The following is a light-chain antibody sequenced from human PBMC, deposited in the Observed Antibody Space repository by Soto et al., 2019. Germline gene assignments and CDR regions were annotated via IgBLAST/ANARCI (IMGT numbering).Light chain of an antibody. CDR1: QPVGSAY. Sequence: EIVLTQSPGTLSLSPGDRATLSCRASQPVGSAYLAWYRQTLGQAPRPLIYATSSRATGISDRFSGSGSGTEFTLTISRLEPEDFAVYYCQQYGSSPLTFGGGTKVEIK. V-gene: IGKV3-20*01. J-gene: IGKJ4*01. CDR2: ATS. CDR3: QQYGSSPLT.